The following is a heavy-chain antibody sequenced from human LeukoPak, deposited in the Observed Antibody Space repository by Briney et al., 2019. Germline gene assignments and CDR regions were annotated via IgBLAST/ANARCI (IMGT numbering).Heavy chain of an antibody. Sequence: PSETLSLTCAVSGYSISSGYYWGWIRQPPGKGLEWIGSIYHSGSSYYNPSLKSRVTISVDTSNNQFSLKLSSVTAADTAVYYCARDLIAVAGTEWYYWGQGTLVTVSS. D-gene: IGHD6-19*01. CDR3: ARDLIAVAGTEWYY. CDR1: GYSISSGYY. CDR2: IYHSGSS. V-gene: IGHV4-38-2*02. J-gene: IGHJ4*02.